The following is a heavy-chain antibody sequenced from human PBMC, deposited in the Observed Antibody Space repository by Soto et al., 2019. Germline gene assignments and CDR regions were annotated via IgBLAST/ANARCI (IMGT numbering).Heavy chain of an antibody. Sequence: KVSCKASGYTFTSYGISWVRQAPGQGLEWMGWISAYNGNTNYAQKLQGRVTMTTDTSTSTAYMELRSLRSDDTAVYYCARGLLGYSNYDYYYYGMDVWGQGTTVTVSS. J-gene: IGHJ6*02. CDR3: ARGLLGYSNYDYYYYGMDV. CDR1: GYTFTSYG. V-gene: IGHV1-18*04. CDR2: ISAYNGNT. D-gene: IGHD4-4*01.